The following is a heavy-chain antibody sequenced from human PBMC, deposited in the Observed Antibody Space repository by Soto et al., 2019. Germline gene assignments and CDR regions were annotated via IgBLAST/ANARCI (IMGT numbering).Heavy chain of an antibody. Sequence: GASVKVSCKASGYTFTSYAMHWVRQAPGQRLEWMGWINAGNGNTKYSQKFQGRVTITRDTSASTAYMELSSLRSEDTAVYYCARVGPPQYCDILTGFDYWGQGTLVTVSS. CDR2: INAGNGNT. V-gene: IGHV1-3*01. J-gene: IGHJ4*02. CDR3: ARVGPPQYCDILTGFDY. D-gene: IGHD3-9*01. CDR1: GYTFTSYA.